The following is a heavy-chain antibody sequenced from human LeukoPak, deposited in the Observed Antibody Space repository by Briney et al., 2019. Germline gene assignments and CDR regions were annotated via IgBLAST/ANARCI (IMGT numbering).Heavy chain of an antibody. CDR2: INHSGST. CDR3: ARDKVVVVPAAMPGNWFDP. Sequence: PSETLSLTCAVYGGSFIGNYWSWIRQSPGKGLEWIGEINHSGSTNYNPSLKSRVAISVDTSKNQFSLKLSSVTAADTAVYYCARDKVVVVPAAMPGNWFDPWGQGTLVTVSS. J-gene: IGHJ5*02. CDR1: GGSFIGNY. V-gene: IGHV4-34*01. D-gene: IGHD2-2*01.